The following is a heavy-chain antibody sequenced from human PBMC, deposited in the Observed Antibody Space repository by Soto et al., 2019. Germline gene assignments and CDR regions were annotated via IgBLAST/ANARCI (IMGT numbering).Heavy chain of an antibody. Sequence: PSETLSLTCTVSGGSISSGDYYWSWIRQPPGRGLEWIGYIYYSGSTYYNPSLKSRVTISVDTSKNQFSLKLSSVTAADTAVYYCARVARKQVIDYWGQGTLVTVSS. CDR3: ARVARKQVIDY. CDR2: IYYSGST. V-gene: IGHV4-30-4*01. CDR1: GGSISSGDYY. D-gene: IGHD4-4*01. J-gene: IGHJ4*02.